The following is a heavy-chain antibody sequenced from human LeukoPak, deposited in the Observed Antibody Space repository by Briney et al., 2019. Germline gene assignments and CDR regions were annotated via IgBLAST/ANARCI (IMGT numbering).Heavy chain of an antibody. Sequence: GGSLRLSCAASGFTFGSYWMSWVRQAPGKGLEWVANINQDGSEKYYVDSVKGRFTISRDNAKNSLYLQMNSLRAEDTAVYYCARDRYYYDSSGYPLFDYWGQGTLVTVSS. V-gene: IGHV3-7*05. J-gene: IGHJ4*02. CDR2: INQDGSEK. CDR3: ARDRYYYDSSGYPLFDY. D-gene: IGHD3-22*01. CDR1: GFTFGSYW.